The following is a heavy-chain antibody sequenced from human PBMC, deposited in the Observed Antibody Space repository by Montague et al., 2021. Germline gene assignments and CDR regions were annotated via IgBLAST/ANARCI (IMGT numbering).Heavy chain of an antibody. Sequence: PALVKHTQTLTLTCTFSGFSLTTSGVGVGWIRQPPGKALEWLGVIYWDADKRYSPSLQNRLIITHDASRNQVILTLNDLDPMDTGTYFCAHTQHVIPCYSYMDVWGKGTTVTVSS. D-gene: IGHD2-21*01. V-gene: IGHV2-5*02. J-gene: IGHJ6*03. CDR1: GFSLTTSGVG. CDR2: IYWDADK. CDR3: AHTQHVIPCYSYMDV.